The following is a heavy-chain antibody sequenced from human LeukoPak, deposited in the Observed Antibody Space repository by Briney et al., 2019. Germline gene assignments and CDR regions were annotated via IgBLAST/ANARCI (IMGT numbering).Heavy chain of an antibody. V-gene: IGHV3-49*05. CDR1: GFTFGDYA. Sequence: NPGRSLRLSCTASGFTFGDYAMSWFRQAPGKGLEWVGFIRCKAYGGTTEYAASVKGRFTISRDDSKSLAYLQMNSLKTEDTAVYYCTRAWDWRVSGSGSLYYFDYWGQGTLVTVSS. D-gene: IGHD3-10*01. CDR2: IRCKAYGGTT. CDR3: TRAWDWRVSGSGSLYYFDY. J-gene: IGHJ4*02.